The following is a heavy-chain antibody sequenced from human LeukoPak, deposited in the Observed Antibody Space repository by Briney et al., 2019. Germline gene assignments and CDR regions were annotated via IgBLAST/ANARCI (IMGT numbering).Heavy chain of an antibody. CDR3: ARDLRVGATTLGY. CDR1: GYTFTGYY. CDR2: INPNSGGT. V-gene: IGHV1-2*06. D-gene: IGHD1-26*01. J-gene: IGHJ4*02. Sequence: GASVKVPCKASGYTFTGYYMHWVRQAPGQGLEWMGRINPNSGGTNYAQKFQGRVTMTRDTSISTAYMELSRLRSDDTAVYYCARDLRVGATTLGYWGQGTLVTVSS.